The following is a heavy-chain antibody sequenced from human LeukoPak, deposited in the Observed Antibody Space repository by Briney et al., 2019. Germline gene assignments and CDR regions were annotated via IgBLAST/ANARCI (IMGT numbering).Heavy chain of an antibody. V-gene: IGHV4-4*07. J-gene: IGHJ4*02. Sequence: KPSETLSLTCTVSGGSISSYYWSWIRQPAGKGLEWIGRIYTSGSTNYNPSLKSRVTMSVDTSKNKFSLKVNSVTAADTAVYFCASYYGSGRDADYWGQETLVIVSS. CDR3: ASYYGSGRDADY. CDR1: GGSISSYY. CDR2: IYTSGST. D-gene: IGHD3-10*01.